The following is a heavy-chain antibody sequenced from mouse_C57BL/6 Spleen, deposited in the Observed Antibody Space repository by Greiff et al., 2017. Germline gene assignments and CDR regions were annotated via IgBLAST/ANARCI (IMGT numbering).Heavy chain of an antibody. J-gene: IGHJ2*01. Sequence: QVQLQQPGAELVMPGASVKLSCKASGYTFTSYWMHWVKQRPGQGLEWIGEIAPSDSYTNYNQKFKGKSTLTVDKSSSTAYMQLSSLTSEDSAVYYCARYYYGSSHDYWGQGTTLTVSS. D-gene: IGHD1-1*01. CDR2: IAPSDSYT. CDR3: ARYYYGSSHDY. V-gene: IGHV1-69*01. CDR1: GYTFTSYW.